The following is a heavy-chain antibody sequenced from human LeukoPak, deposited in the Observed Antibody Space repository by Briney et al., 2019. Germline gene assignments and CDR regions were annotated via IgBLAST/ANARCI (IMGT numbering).Heavy chain of an antibody. Sequence: GGSLRLSCAASGFTFSSYSMNWVRQAPGKGLEWVSSISGSSSYIYYADSVRGRFTISRDNAKNSLYLQMNSLRAEDTAVHYCAGVDAAMPDAFDIWGQGTTVTVSS. V-gene: IGHV3-21*06. CDR3: AGVDAAMPDAFDI. J-gene: IGHJ3*02. D-gene: IGHD5-18*01. CDR2: ISGSSSYI. CDR1: GFTFSSYS.